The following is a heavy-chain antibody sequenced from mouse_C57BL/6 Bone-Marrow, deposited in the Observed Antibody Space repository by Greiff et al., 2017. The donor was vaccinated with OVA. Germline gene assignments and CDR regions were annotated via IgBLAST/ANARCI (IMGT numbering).Heavy chain of an antibody. D-gene: IGHD1-1*01. CDR3: ARRYYGSRAWFAY. CDR2: ISSGSSTI. CDR1: GFTFSDYG. Sequence: EVMLVESGGGLVKPGGSLKLSCAASGFTFSDYGMHWVRQAPEKGLEWVAYISSGSSTIYYADTVKGRFTISRDNAKNTLFLQMTSLRSEDTAMYYCARRYYGSRAWFAYWGQGTLVTVSA. J-gene: IGHJ3*01. V-gene: IGHV5-17*01.